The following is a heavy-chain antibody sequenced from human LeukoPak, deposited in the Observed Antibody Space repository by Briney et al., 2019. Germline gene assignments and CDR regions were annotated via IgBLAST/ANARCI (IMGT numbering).Heavy chain of an antibody. D-gene: IGHD3-22*01. Sequence: GGSLRLSCAASAFTFSRYGMHWVRQAPGKGLEWVAFIRYDGSNKYYADSVKGRFTISRDNSKNTLYLQMNSLRAEDTAVYYCTTLIYSSGYYARGSFLVDIWGQGTMVTVSS. CDR2: IRYDGSNK. J-gene: IGHJ3*02. CDR3: TTLIYSSGYYARGSFLVDI. CDR1: AFTFSRYG. V-gene: IGHV3-30*02.